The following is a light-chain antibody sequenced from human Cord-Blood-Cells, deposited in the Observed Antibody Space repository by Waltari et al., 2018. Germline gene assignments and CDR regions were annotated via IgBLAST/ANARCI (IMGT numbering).Light chain of an antibody. CDR3: SSYTSSSTYV. CDR1: SSDVGGYNY. CDR2: EVS. Sequence: QSALTQPASVSGSPGQSITISCPGTSSDVGGYNYVSWYQQHPGKAPQLMIYEVSNRPSGLSNRFSGAKSGNTASLTISGLQAEDEADNYCSSYTSSSTYVFGTGTKVTV. J-gene: IGLJ1*01. V-gene: IGLV2-14*01.